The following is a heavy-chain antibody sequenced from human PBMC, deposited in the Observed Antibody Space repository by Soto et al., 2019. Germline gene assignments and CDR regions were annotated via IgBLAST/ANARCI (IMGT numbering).Heavy chain of an antibody. CDR1: GSAFTTYG. CDR3: ARVAGSSSGSSRWDS. V-gene: IGHV1-18*01. J-gene: IGHJ4*02. Sequence: QVQLMQSGAELKKPWTSVKDSCEPLGSAFTTYGLSWVRLAPGQGLEWMGWIVADSGNTNDAQKFHSRVTISSDTSTNTAYMDLRSPTSDDSSLYYGARVAGSSSGSSRWDSWSQGTLVSVSS. D-gene: IGHD3-10*01. CDR2: IVADSGNT.